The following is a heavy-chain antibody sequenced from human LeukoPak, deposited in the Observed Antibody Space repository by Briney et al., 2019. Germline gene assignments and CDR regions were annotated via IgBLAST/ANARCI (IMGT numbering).Heavy chain of an antibody. D-gene: IGHD2-15*01. CDR1: GFTFSSYA. V-gene: IGHV3-7*01. J-gene: IGHJ6*03. Sequence: GGSLRLSCAASGFTFSSYAMSWVRQAPGKGLEWVANIKQDGSEKYYVDSVKGRFTISRDNAKNSLYLQMNSLRAEDTAVYYCARDLYCSGGSCYSYYYYYMDVWGKGTTVTVSS. CDR2: IKQDGSEK. CDR3: ARDLYCSGGSCYSYYYYYMDV.